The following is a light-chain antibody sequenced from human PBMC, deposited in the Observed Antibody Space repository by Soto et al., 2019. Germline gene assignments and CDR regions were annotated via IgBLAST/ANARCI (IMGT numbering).Light chain of an antibody. CDR2: EVS. CDR3: SSYAGSNNPWV. J-gene: IGLJ3*02. CDR1: SSDVGVYNY. V-gene: IGLV2-8*01. Sequence: QSALTQSPSASGSPGQSVTISCTGTSSDVGVYNYVSWYQQHPGKAPKLMIYEVSERPSGVPDRFSGSKSGNTASLTVSGLQAEDEADYYCSSYAGSNNPWVFGGGTKVTVL.